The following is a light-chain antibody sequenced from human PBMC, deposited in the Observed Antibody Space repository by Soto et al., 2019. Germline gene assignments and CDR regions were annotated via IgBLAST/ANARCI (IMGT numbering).Light chain of an antibody. CDR2: DAS. Sequence: EIVLTQSPATLSLSPGERATLSCRASQSVSRYLAWYQQKPGQAPRLLIYDASNRATGIPARFSGSGSGTGFIRASICLELEGFAGYDCHQRSSWPLRVGGGAKGEIK. V-gene: IGKV3-11*01. J-gene: IGKJ4*01. CDR1: QSVSRY. CDR3: HQRSSWPLR.